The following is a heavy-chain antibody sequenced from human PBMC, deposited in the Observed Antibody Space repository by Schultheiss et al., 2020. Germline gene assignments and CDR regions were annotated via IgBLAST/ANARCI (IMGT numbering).Heavy chain of an antibody. CDR1: GFTFSSYA. CDR2: ISYDGSNK. Sequence: GGSLRLSCAASGFTFSSYAMHWVRQAPGKGLEWVAVISYDGSNKYYADSVKGRFTISRDNSKNTLYLQMNSLRAEDTAVYYCARGILTGLDYWGQGTLVTGSS. V-gene: IGHV3-30-3*01. CDR3: ARGILTGLDY. J-gene: IGHJ4*02. D-gene: IGHD3-9*01.